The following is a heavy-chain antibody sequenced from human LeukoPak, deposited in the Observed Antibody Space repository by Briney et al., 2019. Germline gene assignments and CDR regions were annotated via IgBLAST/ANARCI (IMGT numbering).Heavy chain of an antibody. CDR3: ARASPRYSSSWYSDYFDY. D-gene: IGHD6-13*01. V-gene: IGHV3-48*01. J-gene: IGHJ4*02. CDR1: GFTFSGYS. CDR2: ISSPSSTI. Sequence: GGSLRLSCAASGFTFSGYSMNWVRQAPGKGLEWVSYISSPSSTIYYADSVKGRFTISRDNAENSLYLQMNSLRAEDTAVYYCARASPRYSSSWYSDYFDYWGQGTLVTVSS.